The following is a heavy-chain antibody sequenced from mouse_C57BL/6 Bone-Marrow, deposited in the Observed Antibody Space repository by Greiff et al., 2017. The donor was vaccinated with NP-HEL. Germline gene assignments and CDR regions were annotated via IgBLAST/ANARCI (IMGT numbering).Heavy chain of an antibody. D-gene: IGHD4-1*01. Sequence: QVQLKQPGAELVMPGASVKLSCKASGYTFTSYWMHWVKQRPGQGLEWIGEIDPSDGSTNYNQKFKGKSTLTVDKSSSTAYMQLSSLTSEDSAGYYCASIWGFAYWGQGTLVTVSA. CDR3: ASIWGFAY. V-gene: IGHV1-69*01. J-gene: IGHJ3*01. CDR1: GYTFTSYW. CDR2: IDPSDGST.